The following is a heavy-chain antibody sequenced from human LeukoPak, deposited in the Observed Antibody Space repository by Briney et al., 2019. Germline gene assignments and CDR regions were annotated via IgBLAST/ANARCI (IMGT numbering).Heavy chain of an antibody. Sequence: ASVKVSCKASGYTFTIYAMNWVRQAPGQGLEWMGWINTNTGNPTYAQGFTGGFVFSLDTSVSTAYLQISSLKAAAPAVYYCARDVGAPVTTFTDYWGQGTPVTLSS. J-gene: IGHJ4*02. V-gene: IGHV7-4-1*02. CDR2: INTNTGNP. CDR1: GYTFTIYA. CDR3: ARDVGAPVTTFTDY. D-gene: IGHD4-17*01.